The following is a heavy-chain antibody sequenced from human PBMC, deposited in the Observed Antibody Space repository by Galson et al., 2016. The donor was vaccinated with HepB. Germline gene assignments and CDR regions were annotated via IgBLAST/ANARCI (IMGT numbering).Heavy chain of an antibody. CDR3: AKDSEGAAGYYFDN. CDR2: ISSGGTNT. V-gene: IGHV3-23*01. Sequence: SLRLSCAASGFTFSNYAMSWVRQAPGQGLEWVSSISSGGTNTYYSASAKGRFTIARDNSRNTLYLQMNSLRAEDTAVYYCAKDSEGAAGYYFDNWGQGTPVTVSS. D-gene: IGHD6-13*01. CDR1: GFTFSNYA. J-gene: IGHJ4*02.